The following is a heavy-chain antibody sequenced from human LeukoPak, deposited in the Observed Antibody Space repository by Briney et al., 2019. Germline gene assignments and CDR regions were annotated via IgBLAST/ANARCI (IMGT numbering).Heavy chain of an antibody. CDR1: GFTFSSYS. Sequence: GGSLRLSCAASGFTFSSYSMSWVRQAPGKGLEWASYISSSSSYIYYVDSVKGRFTISRDNAKNSLYLQMNSLRAEDTAVYYCARRGSLEAGYFDLWGRGTLVTVSS. CDR2: ISSSSSYI. D-gene: IGHD3-10*01. J-gene: IGHJ2*01. CDR3: ARRGSLEAGYFDL. V-gene: IGHV3-21*01.